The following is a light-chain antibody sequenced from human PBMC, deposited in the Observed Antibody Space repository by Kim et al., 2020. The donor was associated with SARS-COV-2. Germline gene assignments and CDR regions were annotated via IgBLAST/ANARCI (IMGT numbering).Light chain of an antibody. CDR2: WAS. J-gene: IGKJ2*03. V-gene: IGKV4-1*01. Sequence: APSNCKSSQTILYSSDNKIYLAWYQQKSGQPPTLLFSWASTRESGVPDPFSGSGSGTDFTLTISSLQAEDVSVYYCQQYYTPRYSCGQGTKLEI. CDR3: QQYYTPRYS. CDR1: QTILYSSDNKIY.